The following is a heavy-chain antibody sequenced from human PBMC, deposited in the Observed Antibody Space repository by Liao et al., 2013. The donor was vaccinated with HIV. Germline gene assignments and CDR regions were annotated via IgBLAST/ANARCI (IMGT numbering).Heavy chain of an antibody. J-gene: IGHJ4*02. Sequence: QVQLQQWGAGLLKPSETLSLTCAVYGGSFSGYYWSWIRQPPGKGLEWIGEINHSGSTNYNPSLKSRVTISVDTSKNQFSLKLSSVTAADTAVYYCARVLRSLYYYDSGSYFDYWGQGTLVTVSS. CDR3: ARVLRSLYYYDSGSYFDY. V-gene: IGHV4-34*01. CDR2: INHSGST. CDR1: GGSFSGYY. D-gene: IGHD3-10*01.